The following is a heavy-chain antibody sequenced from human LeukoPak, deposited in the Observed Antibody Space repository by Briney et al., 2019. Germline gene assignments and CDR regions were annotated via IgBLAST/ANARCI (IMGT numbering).Heavy chain of an antibody. CDR3: ARGRRPYGSGSYYSSLCHAFDI. Sequence: PSETLSLTCAVYGGSFSGYYWSWIRQPPGKGLEWIGEINHSGSTNYNPSLKSRVTISVDTSKNQFSLKLSSVTAADTAVYYCARGRRPYGSGSYYSSLCHAFDIWGQGTMVTVSS. CDR2: INHSGST. V-gene: IGHV4-34*01. J-gene: IGHJ3*02. D-gene: IGHD3-10*01. CDR1: GGSFSGYY.